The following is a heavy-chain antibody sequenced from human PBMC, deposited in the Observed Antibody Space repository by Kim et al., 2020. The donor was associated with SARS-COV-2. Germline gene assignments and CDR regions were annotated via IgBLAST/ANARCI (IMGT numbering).Heavy chain of an antibody. D-gene: IGHD4-17*01. Sequence: ASVKVSCKASGYTFTAYFLHWVRQAPGQGLEWMGRIHPNSGVTNYAQQCQGRVTMTRDTSITTTYMELSSLRSDVTAAYHCASNYGDLDYWGQGTRVTVS. J-gene: IGHJ4*02. V-gene: IGHV1-2*06. CDR1: GYTFTAYF. CDR3: ASNYGDLDY. CDR2: IHPNSGVT.